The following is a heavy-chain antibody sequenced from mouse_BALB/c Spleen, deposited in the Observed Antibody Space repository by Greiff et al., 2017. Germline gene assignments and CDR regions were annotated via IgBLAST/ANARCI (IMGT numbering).Heavy chain of an antibody. J-gene: IGHJ4*01. Sequence: VQLQQPGAELVKPGASVKLSCKASGYTFTSYYMYWVKQRPGQGLEWIGGINPSNGGTNFNEKFKSKATLTVDKSSSTAYMQLSSLTSEDSAVYYCTRGNYRYGPYAMDYWGQGTSVTVSS. D-gene: IGHD2-14*01. CDR1: GYTFTSYY. CDR2: INPSNGGT. CDR3: TRGNYRYGPYAMDY. V-gene: IGHV1S81*02.